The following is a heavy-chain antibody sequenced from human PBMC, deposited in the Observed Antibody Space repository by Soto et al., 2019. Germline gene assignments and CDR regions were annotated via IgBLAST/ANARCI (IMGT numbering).Heavy chain of an antibody. J-gene: IGHJ4*01. CDR1: ECSVSVNIAA. D-gene: IGHD6-19*01. V-gene: IGHV6-1*01. Sequence: SQPVSLTGPICECSVSVNIAAWTWIRLSPSIGLQWLGRTYYRSSWYKDYAVSVKSRITVTPDTSKNQFSLNLNPVTPEDTAVYYCARELASYVSSDSYLDYWAHGALGT. CDR2: TYYRSSWYK. CDR3: ARELASYVSSDSYLDY.